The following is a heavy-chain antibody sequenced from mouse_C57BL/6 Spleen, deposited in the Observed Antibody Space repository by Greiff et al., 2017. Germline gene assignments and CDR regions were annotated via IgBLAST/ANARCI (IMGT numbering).Heavy chain of an antibody. CDR3: TRVRYGNYGVFDY. CDR1: GFTFSSYA. D-gene: IGHD2-1*01. Sequence: EVKLVESGEGLVKPGGSLKLSCAASGFTFSSYAMSWVRQTPEKRLEWVAYISSGGDYIYYADTVKGRFTISRDNARNTLYLQMSSLKSEDTAMYYCTRVRYGNYGVFDYWGQGTTLTVSS. V-gene: IGHV5-9-1*02. CDR2: ISSGGDYI. J-gene: IGHJ2*01.